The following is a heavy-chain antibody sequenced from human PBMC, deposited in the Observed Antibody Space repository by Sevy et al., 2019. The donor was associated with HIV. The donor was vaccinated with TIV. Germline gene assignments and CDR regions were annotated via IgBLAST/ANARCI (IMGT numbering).Heavy chain of an antibody. V-gene: IGHV3-9*01. Sequence: GGSLRLSCAASGFTFDDYAMHWVRQAPGKGLEWVSGISWNSGSIGYADSVKGRFTISRDNLKNSLYLQMNSLRAEDTALYYCAKAHQRYYYGMDVWGQWTTVTVSS. CDR3: AKAHQRYYYGMDV. CDR1: GFTFDDYA. CDR2: ISWNSGSI. J-gene: IGHJ6*02.